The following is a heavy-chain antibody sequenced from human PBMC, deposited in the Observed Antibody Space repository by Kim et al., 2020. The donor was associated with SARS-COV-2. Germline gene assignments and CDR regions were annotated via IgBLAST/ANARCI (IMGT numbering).Heavy chain of an antibody. V-gene: IGHV1-2*06. CDR1: GYTFTGYY. CDR3: ARDSSMVVTNTLPYDY. CDR2: INPNSGGT. Sequence: ASVKVSCKASGYTFTGYYMHWVRQAPGQGLEWMGRINPNSGGTNYAQKFQGRVTMTRDTSISTAYMELSRLRSDDTAVYYCARDSSMVVTNTLPYDYWGQGTLVTVSS. J-gene: IGHJ4*02. D-gene: IGHD2-21*02.